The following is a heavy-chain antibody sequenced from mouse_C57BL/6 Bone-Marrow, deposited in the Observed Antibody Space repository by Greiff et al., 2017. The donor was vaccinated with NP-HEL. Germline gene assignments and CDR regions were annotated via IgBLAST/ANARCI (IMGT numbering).Heavy chain of an antibody. Sequence: EVQLVESGGGLVQPKGSLKLSCAASGFSFNTYAMNWVRQAPGQGLEWVARLRRKRHNYATYYADPGKDRFTISIDDSESILYLQMNSFETEDTVMYYGGRQGEYYGSSYDAMDYWGQGTSVTVSS. V-gene: IGHV10-1*01. J-gene: IGHJ4*01. CDR2: LRRKRHNYAT. CDR3: GRQGEYYGSSYDAMDY. CDR1: GFSFNTYA. D-gene: IGHD1-1*01.